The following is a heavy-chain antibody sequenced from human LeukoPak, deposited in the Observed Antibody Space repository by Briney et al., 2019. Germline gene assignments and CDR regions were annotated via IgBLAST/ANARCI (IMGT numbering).Heavy chain of an antibody. V-gene: IGHV4-39*07. CDR2: IYYSGST. D-gene: IGHD3-16*02. Sequence: SGTLSLTCTVSGGSMSSSSYYWGWIRQPPGKGLEWIGSIYYSGSTYYNPSLKSRVTISVDTSKNQFSLKLSSVTAADTAVHYCARDYQEKGFDIWGQGTMVTVSS. CDR1: GGSMSSSSYY. J-gene: IGHJ3*02. CDR3: ARDYQEKGFDI.